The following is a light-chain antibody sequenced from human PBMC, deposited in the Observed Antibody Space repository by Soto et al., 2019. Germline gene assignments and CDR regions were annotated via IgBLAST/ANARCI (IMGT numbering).Light chain of an antibody. J-gene: IGKJ2*01. CDR1: QTFNNY. V-gene: IGKV1-39*01. CDR3: QQGYTSQQT. Sequence: DIQMPQSPSSLSASVGDTVSITCRAGQTFNNYLNWYQHKPGKVPKLLIYAATALQSGVPSRFSASASGTDFTLTIINVQPEDCGTYYCQQGYTSQQTFGQGTKVDIK. CDR2: AAT.